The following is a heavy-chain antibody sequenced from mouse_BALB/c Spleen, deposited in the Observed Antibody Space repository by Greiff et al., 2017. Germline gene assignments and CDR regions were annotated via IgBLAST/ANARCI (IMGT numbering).Heavy chain of an antibody. V-gene: IGHV1S29*02. J-gene: IGHJ4*01. D-gene: IGHD3-2*01. CDR1: GYTFTDYN. CDR3: ARPRQLGLHYYAMDY. CDR2: IYPYNGGT. Sequence: VQLKESGPELVKPGASVKISCKASGYTFTDYNMHWVKQSHGKSLEWIGYIYPYNGGTGYNQKFKSKATLTVDNSSSTAYMELRSLTSEDSAVYYCARPRQLGLHYYAMDYWGQGTSVTVSS.